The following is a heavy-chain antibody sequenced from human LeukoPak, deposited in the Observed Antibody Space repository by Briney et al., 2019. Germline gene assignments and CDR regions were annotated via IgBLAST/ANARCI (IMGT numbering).Heavy chain of an antibody. Sequence: ASVKVSCKTSGYTFSDNYIHWVRQAPGQGLEWMGWIAPKSGAANYAPKLQDRVTLTRDTSFSTAYMELTGITSDDTAIYFCARDGSVGSGHYYFDYWGQGTLVTVSS. D-gene: IGHD3-10*01. J-gene: IGHJ4*02. V-gene: IGHV1-2*02. CDR1: GYTFSDNY. CDR2: IAPKSGAA. CDR3: ARDGSVGSGHYYFDY.